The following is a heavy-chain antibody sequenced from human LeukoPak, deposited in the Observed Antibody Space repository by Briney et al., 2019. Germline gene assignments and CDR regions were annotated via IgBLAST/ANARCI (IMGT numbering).Heavy chain of an antibody. D-gene: IGHD6-19*01. CDR2: IWYDGSNK. V-gene: IGHV3-33*08. Sequence: GGSLRLSCAAFRFTFSSYAVHWVRQAPGKGLEWVAVIWYDGSNKYYADSVKGRFTISRDNSKSTLYLQMNSLRAEDTAVYYCARPYSSGYYFDYWGQGTLVTVSS. J-gene: IGHJ4*02. CDR3: ARPYSSGYYFDY. CDR1: RFTFSSYA.